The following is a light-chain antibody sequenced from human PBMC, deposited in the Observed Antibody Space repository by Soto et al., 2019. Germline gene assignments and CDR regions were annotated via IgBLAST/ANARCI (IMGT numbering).Light chain of an antibody. CDR3: QSYDSSLSGWV. CDR1: SSNVGAGSD. Sequence: QSVLTQPPSVSGAPGQRVTISCTGSSSNVGAGSDLHWYQQLPGTAPKLLIHGNNNRPSGVPDRFSGSKSGTSASLAISGLQAEDEADYYCQSYDSSLSGWVFGGGTKLTVL. V-gene: IGLV1-40*01. CDR2: GNN. J-gene: IGLJ3*02.